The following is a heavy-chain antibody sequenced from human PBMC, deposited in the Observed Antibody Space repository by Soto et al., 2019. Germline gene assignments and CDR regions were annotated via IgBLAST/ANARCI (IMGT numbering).Heavy chain of an antibody. Sequence: EVQLLESGGGLVQPGGSLRLSCAASGFTFSNYAMSWVRQAPGEGLEWVSTISGSGRNTYYADSVKGRFTISRDNSKNTLYLQMNSLGAADTAVYYCGRCTSTSCHLGSDYWGQGTLVTVSS. CDR3: GRCTSTSCHLGSDY. J-gene: IGHJ4*02. CDR2: ISGSGRNT. V-gene: IGHV3-23*01. D-gene: IGHD2-2*01. CDR1: GFTFSNYA.